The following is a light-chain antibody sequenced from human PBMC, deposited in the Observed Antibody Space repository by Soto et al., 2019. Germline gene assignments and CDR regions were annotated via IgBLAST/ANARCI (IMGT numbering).Light chain of an antibody. CDR2: KAS. CDR3: QHWS. CDR1: QTINRW. J-gene: IGKJ1*01. V-gene: IGKV1-5*03. Sequence: DIQLTQSPSFLAASEGDRVTITCRASQTINRWLAWYQQKPGEVPKLLIYKASVLESGVPSRFSGSGSGTEFTLTISRLQPEDVATYYCQHWSFGQGTKVDIK.